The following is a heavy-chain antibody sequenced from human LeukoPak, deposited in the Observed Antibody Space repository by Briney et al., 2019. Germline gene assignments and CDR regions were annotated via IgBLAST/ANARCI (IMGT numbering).Heavy chain of an antibody. CDR1: GYTFTSYG. J-gene: IGHJ6*03. CDR3: ARATSIAARRGYYYYYMDV. Sequence: ASVKVSCKASGYTFTSYGINWVRQATGQGLEWMGWMNPNSGNTGYAQKFQGRVTMTRNTSISTAYMELSSLRSEDTAVYYCARATSIAARRGYYYYYMDVWGKGTTVTVSS. V-gene: IGHV1-8*01. CDR2: MNPNSGNT. D-gene: IGHD6-6*01.